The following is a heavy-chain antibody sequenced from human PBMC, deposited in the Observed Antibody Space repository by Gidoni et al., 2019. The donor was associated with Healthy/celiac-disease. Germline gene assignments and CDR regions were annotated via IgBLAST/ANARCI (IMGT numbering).Heavy chain of an antibody. CDR3: AKDSYGSGDPADY. D-gene: IGHD3-10*01. Sequence: QVQLVESGGGVVQPGRSLRLSCAASGLPVSSYGMHWVRQAPGKGLGWVAVISYDGSNKYYADSVKGRFTISRDNSKNTLYLQMNSLRAEDTAVYYCAKDSYGSGDPADYWGQGTLVTVSS. J-gene: IGHJ4*02. CDR2: ISYDGSNK. V-gene: IGHV3-30*18. CDR1: GLPVSSYG.